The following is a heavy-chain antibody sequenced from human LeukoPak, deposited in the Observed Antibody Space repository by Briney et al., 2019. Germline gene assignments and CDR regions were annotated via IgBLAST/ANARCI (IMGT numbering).Heavy chain of an antibody. CDR1: GGSISTNDYY. V-gene: IGHV4-39*07. CDR2: IYYSGNS. Sequence: SETLSLTCTVSGGSISTNDYYWGWIRQPPGKGLEWIGNIYYSGNSYYNPSLKSRVTLAMDRSKNLLSLRLTSATAADTAIYFCGRGRYYYGSAPVDDWGQGTLVTVSS. D-gene: IGHD3-10*01. J-gene: IGHJ4*02. CDR3: GRGRYYYGSAPVDD.